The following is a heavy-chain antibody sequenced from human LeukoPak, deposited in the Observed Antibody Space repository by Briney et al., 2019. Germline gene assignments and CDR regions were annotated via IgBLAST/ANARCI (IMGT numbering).Heavy chain of an antibody. CDR2: ISGHNGNT. CDR1: GYTFTSYL. V-gene: IGHV1-18*01. CDR3: ARIWAELQFVCDF. D-gene: IGHD3-10*01. J-gene: IGHJ4*02. Sequence: ASVKVSCKASGYTFTSYLISWVRQVPGHGLEWMGWISGHNGNTTYAQTFKDRLTLTTATSTSTAYMELRSLTSDDTAVYYCARIWAELQFVCDFWGQGTLVTVSP.